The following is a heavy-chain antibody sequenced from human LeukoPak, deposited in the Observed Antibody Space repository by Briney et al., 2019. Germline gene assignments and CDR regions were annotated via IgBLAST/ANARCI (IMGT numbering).Heavy chain of an antibody. CDR2: ISDSGGST. J-gene: IGHJ4*02. CDR3: AKDGLSSRPYCFDF. CDR1: GFTIASYV. V-gene: IGHV3-23*01. D-gene: IGHD2-21*01. Sequence: PGGSLRLSCAASGFTIASYVMSWVRQAPGKGLEWVSGISDSGGSTSYADSVKGRFTISRDNSKNTLYLQMSSLRAEDTAVYYCAKDGLSSRPYCFDFWGQGTLVTVSS.